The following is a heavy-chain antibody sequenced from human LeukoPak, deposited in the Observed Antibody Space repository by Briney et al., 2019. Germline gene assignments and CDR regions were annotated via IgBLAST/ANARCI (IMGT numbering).Heavy chain of an antibody. CDR2: IRYDGSNK. Sequence: GGSLRLSCAASGFTFSSYGMHWVRQAPGKGLEWVAFIRYDGSNKYYADSVKGRFTISRDNSKNTLYLQMNSLRAEDTAVYYCAKDRGIISDYWGQGTLVTVSS. CDR3: AKDRGIISDY. J-gene: IGHJ4*02. V-gene: IGHV3-30*02. CDR1: GFTFSSYG. D-gene: IGHD3-10*01.